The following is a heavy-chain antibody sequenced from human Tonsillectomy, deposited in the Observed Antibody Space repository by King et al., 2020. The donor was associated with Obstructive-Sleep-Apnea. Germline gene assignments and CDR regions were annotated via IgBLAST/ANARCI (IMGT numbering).Heavy chain of an antibody. CDR2: ISYDGSNK. V-gene: IGHV3-30*04. J-gene: IGHJ4*02. CDR3: ARVSASYYDFWGGYYHGVDY. CDR1: GFTFSSYA. Sequence: VQLVESGGGVVQPGRSLRLSCAASGFTFSSYAMHWVRQAPGKGLEWVAVISYDGSNKYYADSVKGRFTISRDNSKNTLYLQMNSLRAEDTAVYYCARVSASYYDFWGGYYHGVDYWGQGTLVTVSS. D-gene: IGHD3-3*01.